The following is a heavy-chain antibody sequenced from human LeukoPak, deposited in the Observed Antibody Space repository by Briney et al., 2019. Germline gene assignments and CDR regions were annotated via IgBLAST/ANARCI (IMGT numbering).Heavy chain of an antibody. V-gene: IGHV3-21*01. CDR3: AREGVSTVTSILVVISFDY. J-gene: IGHJ4*02. CDR1: GFTFSDYS. Sequence: GGSLRPSCAASGFTFSDYSMNWVRQAPGKGLEWVSSISSSSAYIYYEDSVKGRFTISRDNAKNSLYLQMNSLRPEDTAIYYCAREGVSTVTSILVVISFDYWGQGALVTVSS. CDR2: ISSSSAYI. D-gene: IGHD3-22*01.